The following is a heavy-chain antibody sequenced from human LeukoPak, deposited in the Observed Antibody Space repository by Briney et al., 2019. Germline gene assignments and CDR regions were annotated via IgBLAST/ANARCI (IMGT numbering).Heavy chain of an antibody. CDR1: GGSFSGYY. Sequence: SETLSPTCAVYGGSFSGYYWSWIRQPPGKGLEWIGEINHSGSTNYNPSLKSRVTISVDTSKNQFSLKLSSVTAADTAVYYCARSWELRSTFDYWGQGTLVTVSS. CDR3: ARSWELRSTFDY. V-gene: IGHV4-34*01. D-gene: IGHD1-26*01. CDR2: INHSGST. J-gene: IGHJ4*02.